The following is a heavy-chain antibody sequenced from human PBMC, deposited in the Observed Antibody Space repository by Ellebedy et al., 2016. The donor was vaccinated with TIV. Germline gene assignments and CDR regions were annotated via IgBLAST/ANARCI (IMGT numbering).Heavy chain of an antibody. CDR2: ISYTVRA. Sequence: SETLSLXXTVSGSSISSTNYYWGWIRQPPGMGLEWIGSISYTVRAYQNPSLKRRVTISVDTSKNQFSLRLSSVTAADTAVYYCARFRSGIVVAPAHYGMDVWGQGTTVTVSS. D-gene: IGHD2-2*01. CDR1: GSSISSTNYY. J-gene: IGHJ6*02. CDR3: ARFRSGIVVAPAHYGMDV. V-gene: IGHV4-39*01.